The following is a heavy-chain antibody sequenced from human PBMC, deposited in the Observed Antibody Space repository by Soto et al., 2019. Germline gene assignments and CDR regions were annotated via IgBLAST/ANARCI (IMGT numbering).Heavy chain of an antibody. V-gene: IGHV4-59*08. CDR2: IYYSGST. D-gene: IGHD3-9*01. J-gene: IGHJ5*02. Sequence: SETLSLTCTVSGGSISSYYWSWIRQPPGKGLEWIGYIYYSGSTNYNPSLKSRVTISVDTSKNQFSLKLSSVTAADTAVYYCAGTTYYDILTGYPEWWFAPWGQGTLVTVSS. CDR3: AGTTYYDILTGYPEWWFAP. CDR1: GGSISSYY.